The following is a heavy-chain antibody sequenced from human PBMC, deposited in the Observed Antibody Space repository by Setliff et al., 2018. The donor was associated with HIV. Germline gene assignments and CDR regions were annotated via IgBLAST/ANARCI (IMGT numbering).Heavy chain of an antibody. V-gene: IGHV4-61*09. D-gene: IGHD3-10*02. CDR1: GGSVSSSSYY. CDR3: ARESPSMSLDA. J-gene: IGHJ1*01. CDR2: LHSSGDA. Sequence: SETLSLTCSVSGGSVSSSSYYWTWIRQPAGKGLEWIGHLHSSGDAYYGPSLKSRAAMSLDTSKNQFSLRLNSVTAADTAVYYCARESPSMSLDAWGQGTLVTVS.